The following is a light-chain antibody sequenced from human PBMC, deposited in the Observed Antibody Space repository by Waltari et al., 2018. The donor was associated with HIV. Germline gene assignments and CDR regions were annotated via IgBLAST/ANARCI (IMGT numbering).Light chain of an antibody. CDR3: AAWDDSLNVYL. V-gene: IGLV1-44*01. CDR2: SNN. Sequence: QSELTQPASVSGTPGQTVTFSCSGGRSNIGSNTVNWYRQFPGAAPKLLIYSNNQRPSGVPDRFSGSKSGTSASLAISVLQSGDEADYYCAAWDDSLNVYLFGPGTKATVL. CDR1: RSNIGSNT. J-gene: IGLJ1*01.